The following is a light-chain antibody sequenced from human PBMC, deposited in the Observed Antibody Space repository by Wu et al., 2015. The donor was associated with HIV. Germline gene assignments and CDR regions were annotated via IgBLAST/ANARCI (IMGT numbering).Light chain of an antibody. CDR2: AAS. Sequence: IQMTQSPSATSASVGDRVTITCRASQDIASYLAWFQLKPGKVPKRLIYAASSLQSGVPSRFSGGGSGTEFTLTISSLQPEDFATYYCLQYNSYPRTFGQGTKVEIK. V-gene: IGKV1-17*03. CDR3: LQYNSYPRT. J-gene: IGKJ1*01. CDR1: QDIASY.